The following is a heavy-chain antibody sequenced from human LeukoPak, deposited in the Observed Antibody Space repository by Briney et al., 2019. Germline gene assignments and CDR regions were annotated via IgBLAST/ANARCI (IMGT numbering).Heavy chain of an antibody. D-gene: IGHD3-10*01. CDR3: ARDTHLLWFGELLYPHFCDY. CDR1: GYTFTSYG. J-gene: IGHJ4*02. V-gene: IGHV1-18*01. CDR2: ISAYNGNT. Sequence: ASVKVSCKASGYTFTSYGISWVRQAPGQGLEWMGWISAYNGNTNYAQKLQGRVTMTTDTSTSTAYMELRSLRSDDTAVYYCARDTHLLWFGELLYPHFCDYWGQGTLVTVSS.